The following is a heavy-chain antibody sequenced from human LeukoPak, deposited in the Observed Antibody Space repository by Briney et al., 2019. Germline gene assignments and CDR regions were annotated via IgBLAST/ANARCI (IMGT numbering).Heavy chain of an antibody. V-gene: IGHV3-74*01. CDR2: ISGDGTST. CDR3: ARDVGSSLHS. Sequence: GGSLRLSCAACGVTFGSSYMHWVRQDRGKGRVWVACISGDGTSTNYADCVKGRFTISRDNPKNTVYLQMNSLRAEDTAVYYCARDVGSSLHSWRQATLVIVSS. D-gene: IGHD2-2*01. CDR1: GVTFGSSY. J-gene: IGHJ4*02.